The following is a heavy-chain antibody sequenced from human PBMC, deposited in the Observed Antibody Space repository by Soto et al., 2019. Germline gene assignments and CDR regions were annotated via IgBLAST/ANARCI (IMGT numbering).Heavy chain of an antibody. CDR1: GGTFSSYA. Sequence: QVQLVQSGADVKKPGSSVKVSCKASGGTFSSYAISWVRQAPGQGLEWMGGIIPIFGTANYAQKFQVRVTITADESTSTAYMELSSLRSDDTAVYYCARHVPAAGYYYGMDVWGQGTTVTVSS. CDR2: IIPIFGTA. D-gene: IGHD2-2*01. J-gene: IGHJ6*02. CDR3: ARHVPAAGYYYGMDV. V-gene: IGHV1-69*12.